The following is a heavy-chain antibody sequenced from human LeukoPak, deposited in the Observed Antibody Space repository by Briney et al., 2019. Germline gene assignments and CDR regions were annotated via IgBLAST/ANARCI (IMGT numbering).Heavy chain of an antibody. CDR1: GFTFSSYA. Sequence: GGSLRLSCAAPGFTFSSYAMSWVRQAPGKGLEWVSAISGSGGSTYYADSVKGRFTISRDNSKNTLYLQMNSLRAEDTAVYYCAKATYYYGSGSYSRAFDIWGQGTMVTVSS. J-gene: IGHJ3*02. CDR2: ISGSGGST. D-gene: IGHD3-10*01. V-gene: IGHV3-23*01. CDR3: AKATYYYGSGSYSRAFDI.